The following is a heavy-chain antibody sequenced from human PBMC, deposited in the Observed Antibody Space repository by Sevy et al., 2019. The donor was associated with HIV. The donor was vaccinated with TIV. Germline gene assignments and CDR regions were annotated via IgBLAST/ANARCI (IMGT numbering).Heavy chain of an antibody. CDR3: ARVRAARIGGHYVMDV. Sequence: GGSLRLSCAASGFTFSSYGMNWVRQAPGKGLEWVSYISSSIITIYYADSVKGRFTISRDNAKNELYLQMYRLRDEDTAVYYCARVRAARIGGHYVMDVWGQGTTVTVSS. CDR2: ISSSIITI. D-gene: IGHD6-6*01. V-gene: IGHV3-48*02. J-gene: IGHJ6*02. CDR1: GFTFSSYG.